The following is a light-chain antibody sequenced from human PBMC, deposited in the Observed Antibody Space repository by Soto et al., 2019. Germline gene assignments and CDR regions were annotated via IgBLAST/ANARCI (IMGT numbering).Light chain of an antibody. CDR3: AAWDDSLNGVV. J-gene: IGLJ2*01. V-gene: IGLV1-44*01. CDR2: TNN. CDR1: SSNIGTYS. Sequence: QSVLTQPPSASGTPGQRVTISCSGSSSNIGTYSVNWYQQLPGAAPKLLIYTNNQRPSGVPDRFSGSKSGTSASLAISGLRSGDEANYYCAAWDDSLNGVVFGGGTKLTVL.